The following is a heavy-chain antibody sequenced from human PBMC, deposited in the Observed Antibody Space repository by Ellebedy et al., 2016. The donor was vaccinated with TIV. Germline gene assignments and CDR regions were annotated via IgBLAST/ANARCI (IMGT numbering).Heavy chain of an antibody. CDR1: GYSLTELS. CDR2: FDPEDGER. J-gene: IGHJ4*02. Sequence: ASVKVSCKVSGYSLTELSIHWVRQAPGKGPEWMGSFDPEDGERVYAQKFQDRVTVTEDTSTDTVYMELSSLRSDDTAVYYCARVASGIQLPGSFDYWGQGTLVTVSS. CDR3: ARVASGIQLPGSFDY. D-gene: IGHD5-18*01. V-gene: IGHV1-24*01.